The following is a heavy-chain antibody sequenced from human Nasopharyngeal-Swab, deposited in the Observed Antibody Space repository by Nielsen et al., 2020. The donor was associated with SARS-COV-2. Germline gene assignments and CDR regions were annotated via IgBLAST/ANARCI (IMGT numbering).Heavy chain of an antibody. D-gene: IGHD6-6*01. CDR2: IYPGDSDT. CDR3: ARAYSSSSQYYYYYYGMDV. Sequence: GESLNISCKGSGYSFTSYWIGWVRQMPGKGLEWMGIIYPGDSDTRYSPSFQGQVTISADKSISTAYLQWSSLKASDTAMYYCARAYSSSSQYYYYYYGMDVWGQGTTVTVSS. V-gene: IGHV5-51*01. CDR1: GYSFTSYW. J-gene: IGHJ6*02.